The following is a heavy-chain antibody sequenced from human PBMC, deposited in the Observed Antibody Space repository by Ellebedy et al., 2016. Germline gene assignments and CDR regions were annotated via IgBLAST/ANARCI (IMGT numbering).Heavy chain of an antibody. CDR2: IIPIFGTA. Sequence: SVKVSXXASGGTFSSYAISWVRQAPGQGLEWMGGIIPIFGTANYAQKFQGRVTITADESTSTAYMELSSLRSEDTAVYYCARDRYSSSSGRPLDYWGQGTLVTVSS. CDR1: GGTFSSYA. J-gene: IGHJ4*02. D-gene: IGHD6-6*01. V-gene: IGHV1-69*13. CDR3: ARDRYSSSSGRPLDY.